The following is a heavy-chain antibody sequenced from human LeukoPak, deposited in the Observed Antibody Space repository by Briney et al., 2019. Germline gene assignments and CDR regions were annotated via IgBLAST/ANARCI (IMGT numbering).Heavy chain of an antibody. D-gene: IGHD4-23*01. CDR2: IYYSGSI. CDR3: ARVWGGGLYGGNSRYYFNY. J-gene: IGHJ4*02. V-gene: IGHV4-39*07. Sequence: SETLSLTCTVSSGSFSSGSYSWGWIRQPPGKGLEWIGSIYYSGSIYYNPSLKSRVTISVHTSKNQFSLKLSSVTAADTAVYYCARVWGGGLYGGNSRYYFNYWGQGTLVTVSS. CDR1: SGSFSSGSYS.